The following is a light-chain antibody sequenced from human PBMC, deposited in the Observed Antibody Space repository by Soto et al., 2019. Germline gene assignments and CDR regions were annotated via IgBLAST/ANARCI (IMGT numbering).Light chain of an antibody. Sequence: DIVMTQSPDSLAVSLGERATINCKSSQSLLYSSNNKXYLAWYQQKPGQPPKLLIYWASTRESGVPDRFRGSGSGTDFTLTISSLXAXXVAXYXXXXXYTTSYTFGQGTKLQI. CDR1: QSLLYSSNNKXY. J-gene: IGKJ2*01. V-gene: IGKV4-1*01. CDR3: XXXYTTSYT. CDR2: WAS.